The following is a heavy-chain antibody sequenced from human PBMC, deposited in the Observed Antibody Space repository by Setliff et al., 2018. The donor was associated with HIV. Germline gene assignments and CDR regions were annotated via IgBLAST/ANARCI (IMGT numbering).Heavy chain of an antibody. D-gene: IGHD3-10*01. Sequence: SVKVSCKASGYSFNKYIMHWVRQAPGQGLEWMGGIVPLVGTPNYAQKFQGRLTITADKSTRTAYLELSRLSYEDTAVYWCARDSTFFYGSGTSYNVVYWGQGTLVTVSS. J-gene: IGHJ4*02. V-gene: IGHV1-69*06. CDR2: IVPLVGTP. CDR1: GYSFNKYI. CDR3: ARDSTFFYGSGTSYNVVY.